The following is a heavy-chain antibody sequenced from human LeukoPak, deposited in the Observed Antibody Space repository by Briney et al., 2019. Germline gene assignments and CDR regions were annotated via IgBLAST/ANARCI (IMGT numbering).Heavy chain of an antibody. CDR3: AREERSGWYLYFDY. V-gene: IGHV1-3*01. D-gene: IGHD6-19*01. Sequence: GASVKVSCKASGYTFTSYATHWVRQAPGQRLEWMGWINAGNGNTKYSQKFQGRVTITRDTSASTAYMELSSLRSEDTAVYYCAREERSGWYLYFDYWGQGTLVTVSS. CDR2: INAGNGNT. J-gene: IGHJ4*02. CDR1: GYTFTSYA.